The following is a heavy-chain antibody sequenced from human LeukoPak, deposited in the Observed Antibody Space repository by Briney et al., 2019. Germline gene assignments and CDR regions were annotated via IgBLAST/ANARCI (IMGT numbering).Heavy chain of an antibody. V-gene: IGHV4-59*01. D-gene: IGHD2/OR15-2a*01. CDR3: ARGEYADYYYMDV. J-gene: IGHJ6*03. CDR1: GGSISSYY. Sequence: SETLSLTCTVSGGSISSYYWSWIRQPPGKGLEWIGYIYYSGSTNYNPSLKSRVTISVDTSKNQFSLKLSSVTAADTAVYYCARGEYADYYYMDVWGKGTTVTVSS. CDR2: IYYSGST.